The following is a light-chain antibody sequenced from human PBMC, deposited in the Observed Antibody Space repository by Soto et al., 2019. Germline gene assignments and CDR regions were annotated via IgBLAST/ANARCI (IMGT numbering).Light chain of an antibody. CDR3: SSYTTRNTEV. J-gene: IGLJ1*01. CDR1: SSDVGAFNY. Sequence: QSVLTQPASVSGSPGQSISISCIGTSSDVGAFNYVSWYQHHPGKAPQLIIYDVTSRPSGLSNRFSASKSGNTASLTISGLQAEDEADYYCSSYTTRNTEVFGTGTKLTVL. V-gene: IGLV2-14*03. CDR2: DVT.